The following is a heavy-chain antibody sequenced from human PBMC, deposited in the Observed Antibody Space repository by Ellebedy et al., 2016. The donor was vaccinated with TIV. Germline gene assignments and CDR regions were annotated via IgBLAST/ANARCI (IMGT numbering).Heavy chain of an antibody. Sequence: GGSLRLSXAASGFTFSSYGMHWVRQAPGKGLEWVAVISYDGSNKYYADSVKGRFTISRDNSKNTLYLQMNSLRAEDTAVYYCAKVQWSGLLEWLLGPGKYYFDYWGQGTLVTVSS. CDR1: GFTFSSYG. D-gene: IGHD3-3*01. V-gene: IGHV3-30*18. CDR2: ISYDGSNK. CDR3: AKVQWSGLLEWLLGPGKYYFDY. J-gene: IGHJ4*02.